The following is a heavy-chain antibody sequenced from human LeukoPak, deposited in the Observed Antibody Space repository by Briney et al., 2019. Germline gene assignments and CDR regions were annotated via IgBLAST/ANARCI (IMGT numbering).Heavy chain of an antibody. J-gene: IGHJ6*04. V-gene: IGHV3-48*03. D-gene: IGHD3-10*02. CDR1: GFTVSSNY. Sequence: GGSLRLSCTASGFTVSSNYMNWVRQAPGKGLEWVSYISSSGSTIYYADSVKGRFTISRDNAKNSLYLQMNSLRAEDTAVYYCAELGITMIGGVWGKGTTVTISS. CDR3: AELGITMIGGV. CDR2: ISSSGSTI.